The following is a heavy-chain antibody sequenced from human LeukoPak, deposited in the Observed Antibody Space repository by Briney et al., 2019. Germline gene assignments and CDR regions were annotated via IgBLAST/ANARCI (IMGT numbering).Heavy chain of an antibody. D-gene: IGHD5-18*01. V-gene: IGHV4-4*07. CDR2: IYTSGST. J-gene: IGHJ3*02. CDR3: ARPDQRGYSYGYSAFDI. Sequence: PSETLPLTCTVSGGSISSYYWSWIRQPAGKGLEWIGRIYTSGSTNYNPSLKSRVTISVDTSKNQFSLRLSSVTAADTAVYYCARPDQRGYSYGYSAFDIWGQGTMVTVSS. CDR1: GGSISSYY.